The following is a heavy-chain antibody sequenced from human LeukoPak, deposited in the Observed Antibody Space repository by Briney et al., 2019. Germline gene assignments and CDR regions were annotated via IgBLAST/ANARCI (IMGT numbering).Heavy chain of an antibody. CDR1: GDSVSSNSAA. CDR3: AGEGTARFY. CDR2: TYYRSKWFN. Sequence: QTLSLTCVISGDSVSSNSAAWNWIRQSPSRGLEWLGRTYYRSKWFNEYAPSVKSRITINPDTSNNQFSLQLNSVTPEDTAVYYCAGEGTARFYWGQGTLVTVPS. J-gene: IGHJ4*02. V-gene: IGHV6-1*01.